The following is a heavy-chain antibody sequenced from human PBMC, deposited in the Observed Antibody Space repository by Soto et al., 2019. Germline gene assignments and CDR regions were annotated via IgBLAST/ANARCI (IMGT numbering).Heavy chain of an antibody. CDR1: GFTFSSYA. CDR2: IGGSGDST. V-gene: IGHV3-23*01. CDR3: AKEHLKAGNTFGYPFDC. J-gene: IGHJ4*02. Sequence: VGSLRLSCAASGFTFSSYAMSWVRQAPGKGLEWVSAIGGSGDSTYYADSVKGRFTISRDNSKNTLYLQMNSLRAEDTAVYYCAKEHLKAGNTFGYPFDCWGPGTLVTVSS. D-gene: IGHD5-18*01.